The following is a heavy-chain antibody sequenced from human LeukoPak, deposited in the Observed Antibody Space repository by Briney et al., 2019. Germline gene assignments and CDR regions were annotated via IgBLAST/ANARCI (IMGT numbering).Heavy chain of an antibody. D-gene: IGHD4-23*01. CDR3: AREGYVTRYNTHWFDP. V-gene: IGHV1-69*05. CDR1: AGTFSSYA. Sequence: SVKVSCKASAGTFSSYAISWVRQAPGQGLEWMGRIIPIFGTANYAQKFQGRVTITTDESTSTAYMELSSLRSEDTAVYYCAREGYVTRYNTHWFDPWGQGTLVTVSS. CDR2: IIPIFGTA. J-gene: IGHJ5*02.